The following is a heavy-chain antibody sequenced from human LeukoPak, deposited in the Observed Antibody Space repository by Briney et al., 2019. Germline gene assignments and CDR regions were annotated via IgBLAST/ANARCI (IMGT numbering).Heavy chain of an antibody. J-gene: IGHJ6*03. D-gene: IGHD3-3*01. CDR1: GGSISSSSYY. CDR2: IYYSGST. CDR3: GGQYYDFWSGYGYYYYYMDV. Sequence: SESRSLTCTVSGGSISSSSYYWGWIRQPPGKGLEWIGSIYYSGSTNYNPSLKSRVTISVDTSKNQFSLKLSSVTAADTAVYYCGGQYYDFWSGYGYYYYYMDVWGKGTTVTVSS. V-gene: IGHV4-39*07.